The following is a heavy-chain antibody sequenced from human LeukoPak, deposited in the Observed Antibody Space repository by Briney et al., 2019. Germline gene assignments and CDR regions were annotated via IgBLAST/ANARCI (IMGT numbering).Heavy chain of an antibody. CDR2: IYYSGST. CDR1: GGSISSGDYY. Sequence: PSETLSLTCTVSGGSISSGDYYWSWIRQPPGKGLEWIGYIYYSGSTYYNPSLKSRVTISVDTSKNQFSPKLSSVTAADTAVYYCARSPDPLAAFDIWGQGTMVTVSS. J-gene: IGHJ3*02. CDR3: ARSPDPLAAFDI. V-gene: IGHV4-30-4*01.